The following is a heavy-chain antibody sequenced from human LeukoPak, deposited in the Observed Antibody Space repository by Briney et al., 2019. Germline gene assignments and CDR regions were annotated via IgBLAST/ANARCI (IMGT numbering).Heavy chain of an antibody. CDR3: ARVPRSYYYYYYMDV. CDR1: GGSISGYH. J-gene: IGHJ6*03. Sequence: SETLSLTCNVSGGSISGYHWSWIRQPPGKGLEWLGYIYYSGSSNYNPSLKSRVTMSADTSKNQFSLKLSSVTTADTAVYYCARVPRSYYYYYYMDVWGKGTTVTVSS. V-gene: IGHV4-59*01. CDR2: IYYSGSS.